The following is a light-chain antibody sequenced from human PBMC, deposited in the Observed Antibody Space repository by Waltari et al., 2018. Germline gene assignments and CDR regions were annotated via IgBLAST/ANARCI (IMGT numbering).Light chain of an antibody. CDR3: SSYTSSSAVV. CDR1: SSDVGGYNY. V-gene: IGLV2-14*03. CDR2: DVS. J-gene: IGLJ2*01. Sequence: QSALTQPASVSGSPGRSITISCTGTSSDVGGYNYVSWYQQHPGKAPKLIIYDVSNRHSGVSNRFSGSKSGNTASLTISGLQAEDEADYYCSSYTSSSAVVFGGGTKLTVL.